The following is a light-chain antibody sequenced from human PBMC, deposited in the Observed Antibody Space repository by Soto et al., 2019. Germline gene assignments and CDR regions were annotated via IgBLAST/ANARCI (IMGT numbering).Light chain of an antibody. CDR1: SSDVGGYDY. V-gene: IGLV2-8*01. Sequence: QSALAQPPSASGSPGQSVTISCTGTSSDVGGYDYVSWYQQHPGKAPKVIIYEVNKRPSRVPDRFSGSKSGNTASLTVSGLQADDEADYYCSSYGGSNNFVLFGGGTKLTVL. CDR2: EVN. CDR3: SSYGGSNNFVL. J-gene: IGLJ2*01.